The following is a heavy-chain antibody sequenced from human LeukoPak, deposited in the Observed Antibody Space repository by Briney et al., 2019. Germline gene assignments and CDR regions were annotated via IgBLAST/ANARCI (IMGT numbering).Heavy chain of an antibody. CDR1: GFSFSSYG. CDR2: ISYDGSKN. J-gene: IGHJ4*02. Sequence: PXRSLRLSCAASGFSFSSYGMHWVRQAPGKGLEWVAIISYDGSKNSYADSVKGRFTISRDNSKNTLSLQMNSLRTEDTALYYCAKDRSIAANNFDYWGQGTLVTVSS. V-gene: IGHV3-30*18. CDR3: AKDRSIAANNFDY. D-gene: IGHD6-6*01.